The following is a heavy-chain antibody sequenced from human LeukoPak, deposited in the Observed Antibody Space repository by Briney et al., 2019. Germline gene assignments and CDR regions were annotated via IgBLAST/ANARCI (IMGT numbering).Heavy chain of an antibody. CDR3: ARFSIDSSGYYRAAFDY. V-gene: IGHV4-61*02. J-gene: IGHJ4*02. CDR1: GGSISSGSYY. Sequence: SETLSLTCTVSGGSISSGSYYWSWIRQPAGKGLEWIVRIYTSGSTNYNPSLKSRVTISVDTSKNQFSLKLSSVTAADTAVYYCARFSIDSSGYYRAAFDYWGQGTLVTVSS. CDR2: IYTSGST. D-gene: IGHD3-22*01.